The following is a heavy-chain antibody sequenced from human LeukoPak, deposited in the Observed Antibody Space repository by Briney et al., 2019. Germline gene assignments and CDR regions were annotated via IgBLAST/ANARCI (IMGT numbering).Heavy chain of an antibody. Sequence: ASVKVSCKVSEYTLTGLSMHWVRQAPGKGLEWMGGFDPEDGETIYAQKFQGRVTMTEDTSTDTAYMELSSLRSEDTAVYYCATDMVGPYYGSGISAVQQNAFDIWGQGTMVTVSS. CDR3: ATDMVGPYYGSGISAVQQNAFDI. CDR2: FDPEDGET. V-gene: IGHV1-24*01. J-gene: IGHJ3*02. D-gene: IGHD3-10*01. CDR1: EYTLTGLS.